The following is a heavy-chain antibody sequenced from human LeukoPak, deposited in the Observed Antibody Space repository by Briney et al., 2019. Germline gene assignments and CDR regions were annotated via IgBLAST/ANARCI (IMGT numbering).Heavy chain of an antibody. J-gene: IGHJ4*02. CDR3: ARGGVRGVLLPVDY. CDR2: ISSSSSTI. D-gene: IGHD3-10*01. V-gene: IGHV3-48*01. CDR1: GFTFSSYS. Sequence: GGSLRLSCAASGFTFSSYSMNWVRQAPGKGLEWVSYISSSSSTIYYADSVKGRFTISRDNAKNSLYLQMNSLRAEDTAVYYCARGGVRGVLLPVDYWGQGTLVTVSS.